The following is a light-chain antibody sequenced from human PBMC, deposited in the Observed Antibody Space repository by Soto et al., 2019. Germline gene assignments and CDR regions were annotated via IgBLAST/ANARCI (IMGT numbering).Light chain of an antibody. Sequence: QSVLTQPPSVSGAPGQPVTISCTGTSSNIGAGFDVHWYQQLPGAAPKLLIYANTDRPSGVPARFSGSKSVTSASLAITGLQPEDEADYFCLSYDTSLRGVFGGGTKLTVL. J-gene: IGLJ2*01. CDR3: LSYDTSLRGV. CDR2: ANT. CDR1: SSNIGAGFD. V-gene: IGLV1-40*01.